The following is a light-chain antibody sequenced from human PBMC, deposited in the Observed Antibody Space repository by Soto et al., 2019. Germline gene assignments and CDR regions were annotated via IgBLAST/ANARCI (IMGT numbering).Light chain of an antibody. J-gene: IGKJ5*01. CDR2: GAS. V-gene: IGKV3-15*01. CDR3: QQYNYWPPIT. Sequence: EIVLTQSPGTLSLSPGERATLSCRASQSVNSKVAWYQQKPGQAPRLLIYGASTRATGIPARFSGSGSGAEFTLTISSLQSEDFAVYYCQQYNYWPPITFGQGTRL. CDR1: QSVNSK.